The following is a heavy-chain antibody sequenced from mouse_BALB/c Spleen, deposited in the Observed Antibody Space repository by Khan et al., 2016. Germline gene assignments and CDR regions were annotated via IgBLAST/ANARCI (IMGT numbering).Heavy chain of an antibody. CDR3: ASYYSGSYWYFDV. J-gene: IGHJ1*01. D-gene: IGHD1-1*01. CDR2: ISYDGSN. Sequence: EVQLQESGPGLVKPSQSLSLTCSVTGYSITSGYYWNWIRQFPGNKLEWMGYISYDGSNNYNPSLKNRISITRDTSKNQFFLKLNSVTTEDTATYYCASYYSGSYWYFDVWGAGTTVTVSS. V-gene: IGHV3-6*02. CDR1: GYSITSGYY.